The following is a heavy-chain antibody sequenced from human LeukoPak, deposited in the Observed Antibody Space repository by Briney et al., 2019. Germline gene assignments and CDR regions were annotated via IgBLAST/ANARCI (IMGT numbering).Heavy chain of an antibody. Sequence: SETLSLTCTVSGGPISSYYWSWIRQPAGKGLEWIGRIYTSGSTNYNPSLKSRVTMSVDTSKNQFSLKLSSVTAADTAVYYCARGEGSSWYYWFDPWGQGTLVTVSS. J-gene: IGHJ5*02. CDR1: GGPISSYY. V-gene: IGHV4-4*07. CDR2: IYTSGST. D-gene: IGHD6-13*01. CDR3: ARGEGSSWYYWFDP.